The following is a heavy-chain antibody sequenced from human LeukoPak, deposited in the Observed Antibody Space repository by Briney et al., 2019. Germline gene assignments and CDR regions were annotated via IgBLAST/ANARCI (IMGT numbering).Heavy chain of an antibody. J-gene: IGHJ4*02. Sequence: QAGGSLRLSCAASGFTFSSYAMSWVRQAPGKGLEWVSAISGSGGSTYYADSVKGRFTISRDNSKNTLYLQMNSLRAEDTAVYYCAKVVHNYDSSGWPQDYWGQGTLVTVSS. CDR1: GFTFSSYA. V-gene: IGHV3-23*01. D-gene: IGHD3-22*01. CDR2: ISGSGGST. CDR3: AKVVHNYDSSGWPQDY.